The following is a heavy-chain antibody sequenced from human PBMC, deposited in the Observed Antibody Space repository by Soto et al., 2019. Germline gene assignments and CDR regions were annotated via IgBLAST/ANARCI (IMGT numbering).Heavy chain of an antibody. Sequence: QITLKESGPTLVKPTQTLTLTCTLSGFSLTTTGVGVGWVRQPPGKALEWLALINWNDDKRYSPSLKSRLTITKDASQNQVVLTMTNMDPVDTATYYCAHRRRPDCNSPNCYNWFDPWGQGILVTVSS. V-gene: IGHV2-5*01. J-gene: IGHJ5*02. D-gene: IGHD2-2*01. CDR1: GFSLTTTGVG. CDR2: INWNDDK. CDR3: AHRRRPDCNSPNCYNWFDP.